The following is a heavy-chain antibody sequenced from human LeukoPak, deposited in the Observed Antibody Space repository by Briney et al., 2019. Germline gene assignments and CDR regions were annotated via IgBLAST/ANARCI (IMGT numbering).Heavy chain of an antibody. CDR3: ATGHPDFDY. CDR1: GYTFTGYY. J-gene: IGHJ4*02. CDR2: FDPEDGET. Sequence: GASVKVSCKASGYTFTGYYMHWVRQAPGKGLEWMGGFDPEDGETIYAQKFQGRVTMTEDTSTDTAYMELSSLRSEDTAVYYCATGHPDFDYWGQGTLVTVSS. V-gene: IGHV1-24*01.